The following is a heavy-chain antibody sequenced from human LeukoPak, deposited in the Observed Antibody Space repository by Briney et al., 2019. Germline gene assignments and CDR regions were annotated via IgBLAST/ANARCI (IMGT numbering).Heavy chain of an antibody. CDR3: ARLRPSIGAAGTFDY. D-gene: IGHD6-13*01. J-gene: IGHJ4*02. CDR2: IYYTGST. V-gene: IGHV4-59*08. CDR1: GVSISSYY. Sequence: SETLSLTCTVSGVSISSYYWSWIRQPPGKGLEWIGYIYYTGSTKYNASLKSRVTISVDTSKNQFSLKLSSVTAADTAVYYCARLRPSIGAAGTFDYWGQGTLVTVSS.